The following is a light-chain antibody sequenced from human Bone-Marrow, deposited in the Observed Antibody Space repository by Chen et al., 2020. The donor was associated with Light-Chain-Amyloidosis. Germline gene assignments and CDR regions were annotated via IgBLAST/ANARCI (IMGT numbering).Light chain of an antibody. V-gene: IGLV2-14*03. CDR2: DVS. CDR3: SSYTSSRTLV. J-gene: IGLJ2*01. CDR1: SSNVGGYNH. Sequence: QSALTHPASASGSPGQSITISCTGTSSNVGGYNHFSWYQQHPGKAPKLMIYDVSNRPSGVSNRFSGSKSGNTASLTISGLQAEDEADYYCSSYTSSRTLVFGGGTKLTVL.